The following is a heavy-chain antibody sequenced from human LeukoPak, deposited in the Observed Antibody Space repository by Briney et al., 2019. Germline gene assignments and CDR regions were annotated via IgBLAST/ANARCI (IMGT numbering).Heavy chain of an antibody. CDR2: IWYDGSNK. J-gene: IGHJ4*02. D-gene: IGHD3-10*01. CDR3: AGDGGSGTPRVYFDY. Sequence: PGGSLRLSCEASGFTFSSHGMHWVRQAPGEGLEWVAFIWYDGSNKYYADSVKGRFTISRDNSKNTPYLQMNSLRAEDTAVYYCAGDGGSGTPRVYFDYWGQGTLVTVSS. CDR1: GFTFSSHG. V-gene: IGHV3-33*08.